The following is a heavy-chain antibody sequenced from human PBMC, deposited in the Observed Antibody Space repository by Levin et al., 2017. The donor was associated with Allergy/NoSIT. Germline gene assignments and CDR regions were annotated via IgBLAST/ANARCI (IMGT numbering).Heavy chain of an antibody. CDR3: AKAVGSIDPFDI. V-gene: IGHV3-23*01. D-gene: IGHD1-26*01. Sequence: GGSLRLSCEASGFTFSSYAMGWVRQAPGKGLEWVSTIRGSGERTHYADSVKGRFTISRDNSKNTIYLQMNSLRGEDTAVYYRAKAVGSIDPFDIWGQGTMVTVSS. CDR2: IRGSGERT. J-gene: IGHJ3*02. CDR1: GFTFSSYA.